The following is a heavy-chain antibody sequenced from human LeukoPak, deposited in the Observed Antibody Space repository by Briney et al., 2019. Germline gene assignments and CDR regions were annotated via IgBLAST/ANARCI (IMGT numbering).Heavy chain of an antibody. V-gene: IGHV3-15*01. D-gene: IGHD3-22*01. J-gene: IGHJ4*02. CDR1: GFTSSNAW. Sequence: GGSLRLSCAASGFTSSNAWMSWVRQAPGKGLEWVGRIKSKTDGGTTDYAAPMKGRFTISRDDSKNTLYLRMNSLKTEDTAVYYCTTERYYDAAYTTWGQGTLVTVSS. CDR3: TTERYYDAAYTT. CDR2: IKSKTDGGTT.